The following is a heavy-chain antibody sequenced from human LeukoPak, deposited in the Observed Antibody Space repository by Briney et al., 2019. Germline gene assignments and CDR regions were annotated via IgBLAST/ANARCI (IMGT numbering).Heavy chain of an antibody. CDR2: ISGSGGST. CDR3: ARGRAGGSTTYGMDV. CDR1: GFTFSSYA. V-gene: IGHV3-23*01. Sequence: PGGSLRLSCAASGFTFSSYAMSWVRQAPGKGLEWVSAISGSGGSTYYADSVKGRCTISRDNSKNTLALQMNSLRAEDTGVYYCARGRAGGSTTYGMDVWGQGTTVTVSS. D-gene: IGHD5/OR15-5a*01. J-gene: IGHJ6*02.